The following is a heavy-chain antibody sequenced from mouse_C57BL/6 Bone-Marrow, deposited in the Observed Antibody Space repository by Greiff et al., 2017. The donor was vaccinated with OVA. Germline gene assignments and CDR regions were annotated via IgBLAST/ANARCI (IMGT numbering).Heavy chain of an antibody. CDR2: IYPGDGDT. Sequence: QVQLQQSGPELVKPGASVKISCKASGYAFSSSWMNWVKQRPGKGLEWIGRIYPGDGDTNYNGKFKGKATLTADKSSSTAYMQLSSLTSEDSAVYCCARPYYGSSYYYFDYWGQGTTLTASS. D-gene: IGHD1-1*01. J-gene: IGHJ2*01. V-gene: IGHV1-82*01. CDR1: GYAFSSSW. CDR3: ARPYYGSSYYYFDY.